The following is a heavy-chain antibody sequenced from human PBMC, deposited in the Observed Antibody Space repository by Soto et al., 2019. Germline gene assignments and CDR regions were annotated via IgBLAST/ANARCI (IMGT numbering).Heavy chain of an antibody. CDR2: IYYSGST. CDR3: ARQVLYCSSTSCYSYYYYYYMDV. CDR1: GCSICSSSYY. J-gene: IGHJ6*03. D-gene: IGHD2-2*01. Sequence: PSETLSLTCTVSGCSICSSSYYWGWIRQPPGKGLEWIGSIYYSGSTYYNPSLKSRVTISVDTSKNQFSLKLSSVTAADTAVYYCARQVLYCSSTSCYSYYYYYYMDVWGKGTTVTVSS. V-gene: IGHV4-39*01.